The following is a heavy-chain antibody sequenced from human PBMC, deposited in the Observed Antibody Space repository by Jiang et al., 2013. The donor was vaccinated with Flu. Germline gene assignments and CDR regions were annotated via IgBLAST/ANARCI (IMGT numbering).Heavy chain of an antibody. CDR3: AYEGAVAGNFDY. CDR2: IIPXFGTA. Sequence: SSYAISWVRQAPGQGLEWMGGIIPXFGTANYAQKFQGRVTITADESTSTAYMELSSLRSEDTAVYYCAYEGAVAGNFDYWGQGTLVTVSS. J-gene: IGHJ4*02. V-gene: IGHV1-69*01. D-gene: IGHD6-19*01. CDR1: SSYA.